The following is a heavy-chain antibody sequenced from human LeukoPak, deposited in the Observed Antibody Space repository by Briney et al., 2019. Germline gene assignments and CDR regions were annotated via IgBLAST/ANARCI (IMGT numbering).Heavy chain of an antibody. CDR1: GFTFSSYA. D-gene: IGHD3-22*01. CDR2: VSSNGGST. J-gene: IGHJ4*02. Sequence: GSLRLSCAASGFTFSSYAMHWVRQAPGKGLEYVSGVSSNGGSTNYANSVKGRFTISRDNAKNSLYLRMNSLRAEDTALYYCVRDISGYYFDYWGQGTLVTVSS. CDR3: VRDISGYYFDY. V-gene: IGHV3-64*01.